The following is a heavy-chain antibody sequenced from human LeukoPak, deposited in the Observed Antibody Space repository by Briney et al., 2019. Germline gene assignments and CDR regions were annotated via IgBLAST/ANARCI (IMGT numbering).Heavy chain of an antibody. D-gene: IGHD4-17*01. V-gene: IGHV3-72*01. CDR1: GSTFSDQY. J-gene: IGHJ3*02. Sequence: GGSLRLSCAVSGSTFSDQYMDGVRQAPGKGLEGVGRSRNKANSYTPDYAAFVKGRFSISRDDSKTSLYLQMNSLKTEDTAVYFCTRVSSGAWVYAFDIWGQGTMVTVSS. CDR2: SRNKANSYTP. CDR3: TRVSSGAWVYAFDI.